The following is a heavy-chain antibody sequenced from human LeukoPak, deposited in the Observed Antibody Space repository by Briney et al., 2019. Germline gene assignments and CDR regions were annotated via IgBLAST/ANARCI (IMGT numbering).Heavy chain of an antibody. J-gene: IGHJ4*02. CDR3: ARDPRGPAGYDSPARDTFDY. V-gene: IGHV3-30*03. CDR1: GFTFTHYA. D-gene: IGHD3-22*01. CDR2: IFYDGTIQ. Sequence: GGSLRLSCASSGFTFTHYAMHWVRETPGKVLEWVAVIFYDGTIQYYSDSVRGRLIVSRDNPKNTLYLQMNSLRAEDTAVYYCARDPRGPAGYDSPARDTFDYWGQGTLVTVSS.